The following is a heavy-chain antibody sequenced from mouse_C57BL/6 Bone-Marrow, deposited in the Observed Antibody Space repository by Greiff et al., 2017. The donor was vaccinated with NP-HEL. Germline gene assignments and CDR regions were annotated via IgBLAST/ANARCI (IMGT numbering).Heavy chain of an antibody. Sequence: QVQLQQPGAELVKPGASVKMSCKASGYTFTSYWITWVKQRPGQGLEWIGDIYPGSGSTNYNEKFKSKATLTVDTSSSTAYMQLSSLTSEDSAVYYCARGGYYSNYGFAYWGQGTLVTVSA. D-gene: IGHD2-5*01. J-gene: IGHJ3*01. CDR2: IYPGSGST. CDR1: GYTFTSYW. CDR3: ARGGYYSNYGFAY. V-gene: IGHV1-55*01.